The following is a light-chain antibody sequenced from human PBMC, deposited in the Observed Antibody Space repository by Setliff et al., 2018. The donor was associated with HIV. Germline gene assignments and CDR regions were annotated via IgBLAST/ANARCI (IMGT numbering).Light chain of an antibody. CDR1: SNDVGAYNT. CDR2: DVS. J-gene: IGLJ1*01. V-gene: IGLV2-14*01. Sequence: QSALTQPASVSGSPGQSITISCTGTSNDVGAYNTVYWYQQHPGEAPKVMIYDVSTRPSGVSNRFSGSKSGNTASLTISGLQTEDEADYYCSSYTSSSTYVFGTGTKVTVL. CDR3: SSYTSSSTYV.